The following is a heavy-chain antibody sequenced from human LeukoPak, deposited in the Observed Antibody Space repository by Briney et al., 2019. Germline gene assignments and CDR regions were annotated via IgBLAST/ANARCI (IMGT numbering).Heavy chain of an antibody. J-gene: IGHJ4*02. Sequence: PGGSLRPSCAASGFTFSSYAMSWVRQAPGKGLEWVSAISGSGGSTYYADSVKGRFTISRDNSKNTLYLQMNSLRAEDTAVYYCAKFPYDFWSGYFGYYFDYWGQGTLVTVSS. CDR2: ISGSGGST. D-gene: IGHD3-3*01. CDR1: GFTFSSYA. CDR3: AKFPYDFWSGYFGYYFDY. V-gene: IGHV3-23*01.